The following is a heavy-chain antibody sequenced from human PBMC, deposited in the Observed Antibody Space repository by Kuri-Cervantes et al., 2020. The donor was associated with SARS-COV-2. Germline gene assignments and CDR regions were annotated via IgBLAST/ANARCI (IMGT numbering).Heavy chain of an antibody. J-gene: IGHJ6*02. CDR3: ARDAGEHLVQFFMDV. Sequence: GGSLRLSCAASGFTFSSYAMHWVRQTPGKGLEWVAIISYNGRNRYFADSVKGRLTVSRDNSKNTVYLQMNNLRAEDTAVYYCARDAGEHLVQFFMDVWGQGTAVTVSS. CDR2: ISYNGRNR. V-gene: IGHV3-30*04. D-gene: IGHD6-6*01. CDR1: GFTFSSYA.